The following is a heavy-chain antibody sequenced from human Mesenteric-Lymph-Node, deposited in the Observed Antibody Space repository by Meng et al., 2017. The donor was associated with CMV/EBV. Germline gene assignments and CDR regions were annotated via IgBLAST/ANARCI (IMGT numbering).Heavy chain of an antibody. CDR2: IWYDGSNK. V-gene: IGHV3-33*01. CDR1: GFTFSSYG. CDR3: ARDSGYYTVLQAFDY. D-gene: IGHD3-3*01. J-gene: IGHJ4*02. Sequence: GGSLRLSCAASGFTFSSYGMHWVRQAPGKGLEWVAVIWYDGSNKYYADSVKGRFTISRDNSKNTLYLQMNSLRAEDTALYYCARDSGYYTVLQAFDYWGQGTLVTVSS.